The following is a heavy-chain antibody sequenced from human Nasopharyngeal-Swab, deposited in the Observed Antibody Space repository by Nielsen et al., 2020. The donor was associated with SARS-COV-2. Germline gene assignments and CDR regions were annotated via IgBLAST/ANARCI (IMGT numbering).Heavy chain of an antibody. CDR3: ASSKGNAAIEYYFDY. D-gene: IGHD2-2*02. Sequence: ASVQVSCKASGYTFTSYGISWVRQAPGQGLEWMGWISAYNGNTNYAQKLQGRVTMTTDTSTSTAYMELRSLRSDDTAVYYCASSKGNAAIEYYFDYWGQGTLVTVSS. CDR1: GYTFTSYG. CDR2: ISAYNGNT. V-gene: IGHV1-18*01. J-gene: IGHJ4*02.